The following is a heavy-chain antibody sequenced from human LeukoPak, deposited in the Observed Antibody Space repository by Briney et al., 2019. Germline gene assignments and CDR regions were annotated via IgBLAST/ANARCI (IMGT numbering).Heavy chain of an antibody. CDR3: ARGIGYCSGGSCYGNWFDP. CDR1: GGSFSGYY. V-gene: IGHV4-34*01. D-gene: IGHD2-15*01. CDR2: INHSGST. J-gene: IGHJ5*02. Sequence: PSETLSLTCAVYGGSFSGYYWSWIRQPPGKGLEWTGEINHSGSTNYNPSLKSRVTISVDTSKNQFSLKLSSVTAADTAVYYCARGIGYCSGGSCYGNWFDPWGQGTLVTVSS.